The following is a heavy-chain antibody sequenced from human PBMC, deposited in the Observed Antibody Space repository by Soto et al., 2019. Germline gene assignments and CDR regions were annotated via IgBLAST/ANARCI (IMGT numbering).Heavy chain of an antibody. Sequence: SETLSLTCTVSGGSISSSSYYWGWIRQSPGMGLEYIGSIHYSGNSYYNPSLRSRLTISVDTSRNQFSLNLSSVTAADTAVYYCARHRVVVAAGIYYFDNWGQGTLVTVSS. CDR1: GGSISSSSYY. CDR2: IHYSGNS. CDR3: ARHRVVVAAGIYYFDN. V-gene: IGHV4-39*01. D-gene: IGHD2-15*01. J-gene: IGHJ4*02.